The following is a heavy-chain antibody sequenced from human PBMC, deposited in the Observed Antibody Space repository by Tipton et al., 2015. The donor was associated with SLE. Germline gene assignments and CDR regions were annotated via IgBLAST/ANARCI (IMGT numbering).Heavy chain of an antibody. CDR1: GYSISSGYY. CDR2: IYYSGST. V-gene: IGHV4-38-2*02. D-gene: IGHD7-27*01. J-gene: IGHJ4*02. Sequence: LRLSCTVSGYSISSGYYWGWIRQPPGKGLEWIGSIYYSGSTYYNPSLKSRVTISVDTPKNQFSLKLSSVTAADTAVYYCASLGYWGQGTLVTVSS. CDR3: ASLGY.